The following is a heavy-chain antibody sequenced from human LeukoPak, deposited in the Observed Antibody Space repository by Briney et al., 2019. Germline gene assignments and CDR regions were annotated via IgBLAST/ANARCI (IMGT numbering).Heavy chain of an antibody. CDR2: IYYNRSI. V-gene: IGHV4-31*02. CDR1: GASICSVAVN. CDR3: ARDLLDTALFHLCYFEL. D-gene: IGHD5-18*01. Sequence: SQTLSPSSTVSGASICSVAVNCSSIRQHPGKGLEWIGYIYYNRSIYYNPSLKSRVTISVDTSKNQFSLKLSYVTAADTAVYYCARDLLDTALFHLCYFELWGRSPVVTVSS. J-gene: IGHJ2*01.